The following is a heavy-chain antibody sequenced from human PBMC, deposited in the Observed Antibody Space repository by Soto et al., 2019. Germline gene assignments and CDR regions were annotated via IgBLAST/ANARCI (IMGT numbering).Heavy chain of an antibody. D-gene: IGHD3-22*01. CDR3: GSDVRRYYSDQFDS. V-gene: IGHV4-4*02. Sequence: VLLQESGPGVVKPSGTLSLTCGVSGGSISSSRYWSWVRQPPGKGLEWLGEVYHSGTANHNPSLKSRVTVSVDRSRNQFSLNLTSGTAADTAVYYCGSDVRRYYSDQFDSWGQGILVIVSS. CDR2: VYHSGTA. J-gene: IGHJ4*02. CDR1: GGSISSSRY.